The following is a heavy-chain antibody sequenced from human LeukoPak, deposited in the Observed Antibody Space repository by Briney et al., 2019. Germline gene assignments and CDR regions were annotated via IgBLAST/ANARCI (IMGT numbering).Heavy chain of an antibody. CDR1: GYTFTSYD. CDR3: ARGATACMVRVDY. V-gene: IGHV1-8*03. J-gene: IGHJ4*02. D-gene: IGHD1-1*01. Sequence: GASVKVSCKASGYTFTSYDINWVRQATGQGLEWMGWMNPNSGNTGYAQKFQGRVTITRNTSISTAYMELSSLRFEDTAVYYCARGATACMVRVDYWGQGTLVTVSS. CDR2: MNPNSGNT.